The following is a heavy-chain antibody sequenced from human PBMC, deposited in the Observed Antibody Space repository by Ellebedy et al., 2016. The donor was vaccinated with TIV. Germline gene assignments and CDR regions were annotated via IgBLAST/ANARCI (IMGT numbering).Heavy chain of an antibody. CDR2: INHSGST. Sequence: SETLSLXXAVYGGSFSGYYWSWIRQPPGKGLEWIGEINHSGSTNYNPSLKSRVTISVDTSKNQFSLKLSSVTTADTAVYYCARGWPRPSYYYMDVWGKGTTVTVSS. CDR3: ARGWPRPSYYYMDV. J-gene: IGHJ6*03. V-gene: IGHV4-34*01. CDR1: GGSFSGYY.